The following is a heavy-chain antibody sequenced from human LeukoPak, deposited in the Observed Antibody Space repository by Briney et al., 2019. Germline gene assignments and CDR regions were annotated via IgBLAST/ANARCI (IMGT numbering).Heavy chain of an antibody. CDR2: ISGSGGST. V-gene: IGHV3-23*01. D-gene: IGHD3-22*01. CDR1: GFTFSSHA. Sequence: GGSLRLSCAASGFTFSSHAMSWVRQAPGKGLEWVSAISGSGGSTYYADSVKGRFTISRDNSKNTLYLQMNSLRAEDTAVYYCAKDRVYYYDSSGYPSAFQHWGQGTLVTVSS. J-gene: IGHJ1*01. CDR3: AKDRVYYYDSSGYPSAFQH.